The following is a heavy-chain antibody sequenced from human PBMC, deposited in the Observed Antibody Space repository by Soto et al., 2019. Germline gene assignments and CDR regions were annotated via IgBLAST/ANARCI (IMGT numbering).Heavy chain of an antibody. Sequence: PSETLSLTCAVYGGSFSGYYWSWIRQPPGKGLEWIGEINHSGSTNYNPSLKSRVTISVDTSKNQFSLKLSSVTAADTAVYYCAIAFYGSGSYYFFVFDAFDIWGQGTMVTVSS. CDR2: INHSGST. J-gene: IGHJ3*02. CDR1: GGSFSGYY. D-gene: IGHD3-10*01. CDR3: AIAFYGSGSYYFFVFDAFDI. V-gene: IGHV4-34*01.